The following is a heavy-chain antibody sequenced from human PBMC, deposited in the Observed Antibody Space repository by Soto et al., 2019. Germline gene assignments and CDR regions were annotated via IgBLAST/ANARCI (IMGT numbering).Heavy chain of an antibody. J-gene: IGHJ6*02. D-gene: IGHD3-22*01. CDR1: GGTLSSYA. V-gene: IGHV1-69*13. CDR2: IIPIFGTA. CDR3: ARDHPASGDYDSSGYYSYCYYGMDV. Sequence: SVKVSCKASGGTLSSYAVSLVRESPGQGLELMGGIIPIFGTANYAQKFQGRVTITADESTSTAYMKLSSLRSEDTAVYYCARDHPASGDYDSSGYYSYCYYGMDVWGQGTTVTVFS.